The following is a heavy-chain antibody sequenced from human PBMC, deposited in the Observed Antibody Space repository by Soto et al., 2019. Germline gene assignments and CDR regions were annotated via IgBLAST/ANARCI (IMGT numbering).Heavy chain of an antibody. CDR2: TTGTGSTR. V-gene: IGHV3-23*01. CDR1: EFSFSTYA. Sequence: LSCVASEFSFSTYAMSWVRQAPGKGLEWVSSTTGTGSTRNYADSVKGRFTISRDNSRNTLYLQMNSLRAEDTAAYYCAKNPNWNNLAHFDYWGQGALVTVSS. D-gene: IGHD1-1*01. J-gene: IGHJ4*02. CDR3: AKNPNWNNLAHFDY.